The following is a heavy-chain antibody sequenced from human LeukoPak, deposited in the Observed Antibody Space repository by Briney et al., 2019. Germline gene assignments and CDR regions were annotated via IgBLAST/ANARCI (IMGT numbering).Heavy chain of an antibody. Sequence: ASVKVSSKASGYTFTGYYMHWVRQAPGQGLEWMGWINPNSGGTNYAQKFQGRVTMTRDTSISTAYMELSRLRSDDTAVYYCARPAITMVRGANAFDIWGQGTMVTVSS. D-gene: IGHD3-10*01. V-gene: IGHV1-2*02. CDR1: GYTFTGYY. J-gene: IGHJ3*02. CDR3: ARPAITMVRGANAFDI. CDR2: INPNSGGT.